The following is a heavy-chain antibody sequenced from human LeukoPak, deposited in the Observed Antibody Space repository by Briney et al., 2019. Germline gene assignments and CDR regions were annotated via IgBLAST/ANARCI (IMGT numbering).Heavy chain of an antibody. D-gene: IGHD1-1*01. CDR2: ISSSGSTI. Sequence: PGGSLRLSCAASGFTFSSYGMHWVRQAPGKGLEWVSYISSSGSTIYYADSVKDRFTISRDNAKNSLYLQMNSLRAEDTAVYYCARALERDGMDVWGQGTTVTVSS. CDR1: GFTFSSYG. CDR3: ARALERDGMDV. J-gene: IGHJ6*02. V-gene: IGHV3-48*04.